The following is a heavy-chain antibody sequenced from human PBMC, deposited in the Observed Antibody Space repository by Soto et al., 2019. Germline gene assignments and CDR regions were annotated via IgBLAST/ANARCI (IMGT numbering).Heavy chain of an antibody. CDR1: GFTFSSYA. CDR3: AKGGYSSSWYAFDI. V-gene: IGHV3-23*01. D-gene: IGHD6-13*01. J-gene: IGHJ3*02. Sequence: GGSLRLSCAASGFTFSSYAMSWVRQAPGKGLEGVSAISGSGGSTYYADSMKGRFTISRDNSKNTLYLQMNSLRAEDTVVYYGAKGGYSSSWYAFDIWGQGTMVTVSS. CDR2: ISGSGGST.